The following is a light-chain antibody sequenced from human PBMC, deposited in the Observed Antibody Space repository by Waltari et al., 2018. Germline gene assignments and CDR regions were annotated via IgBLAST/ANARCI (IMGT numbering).Light chain of an antibody. CDR2: DVT. CDR1: TSDLGGYHY. V-gene: IGLV2-14*03. CDR3: CSFTSSSTWV. Sequence: QSALTQPASVSGSPGQSITISCTGTTSDLGGYHYVPWYQQHPGKAPKLILYDVTSRPSGVSNRFSGSKSGNTASLTISGLQPEDEADYYCCSFTSSSTWVFGGGTKLTVL. J-gene: IGLJ3*02.